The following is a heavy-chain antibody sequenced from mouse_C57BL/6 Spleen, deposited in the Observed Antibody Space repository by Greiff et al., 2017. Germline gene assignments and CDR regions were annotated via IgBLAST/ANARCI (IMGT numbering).Heavy chain of an antibody. J-gene: IGHJ1*03. CDR1: GYTFTSYW. V-gene: IGHV1-52*01. D-gene: IGHD1-1*01. CDR2: IDPSDSET. CDR3: ARRGGSSYWYFDV. Sequence: QVQLQQPGAELVRPGSSVKLFCKASGYTFTSYWMHWVKQRPIQGLEWIGNIDPSDSETHYNQKFKDKATLTVDKSSSTAYMQLSSLTSEDSAVYYCARRGGSSYWYFDVWGTGTTVTVSS.